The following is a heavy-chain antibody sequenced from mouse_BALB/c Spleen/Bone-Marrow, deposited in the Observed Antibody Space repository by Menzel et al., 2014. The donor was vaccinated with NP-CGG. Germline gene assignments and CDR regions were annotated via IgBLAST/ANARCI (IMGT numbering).Heavy chain of an antibody. J-gene: IGHJ2*01. D-gene: IGHD1-1*01. CDR1: GFTFSDYY. Sequence: EVMLVESGGGLVKPGGSLKLSCAASGFTFSDYYMYWVRQTPEKRLEWVATISDGGSYTYYPDSVKGRFTISRDNAKNNLYLQMSSLKSEDTVMYYCARGSSYFDYWGQGTTLTVSS. CDR2: ISDGGSYT. CDR3: ARGSSYFDY. V-gene: IGHV5-4*02.